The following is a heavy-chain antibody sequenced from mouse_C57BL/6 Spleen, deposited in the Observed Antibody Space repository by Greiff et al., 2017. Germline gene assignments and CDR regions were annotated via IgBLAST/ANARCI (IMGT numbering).Heavy chain of an antibody. V-gene: IGHV5-6*01. CDR3: ARQEGPFTTVVANYFDY. CDR1: GFTFSSYG. Sequence: EVKVVESGGDLVKPGGSLKLSCAASGFTFSSYGMSWVRQTPDKRLEWVATISSGGSYTYYPDSVKGRFTISRDNAKNTLYLQMSSLKSEDTAMYYCARQEGPFTTVVANYFDYWGQGTTLTVSS. J-gene: IGHJ2*01. D-gene: IGHD1-1*01. CDR2: ISSGGSYT.